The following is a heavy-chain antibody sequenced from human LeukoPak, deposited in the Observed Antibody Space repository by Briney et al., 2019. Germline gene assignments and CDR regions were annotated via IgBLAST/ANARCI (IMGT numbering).Heavy chain of an antibody. CDR2: IYSGGST. Sequence: GGSLRLSCAASGFTVSNNYMSWVRQVPGKGLEWVSVIYSGGSTYYIDSVKGRFTISRDNAKNSLYLQMNSLRAEDTAVYYCARISLRPYYDILTGESPFDYWGQGTLVTVSS. V-gene: IGHV3-53*01. CDR3: ARISLRPYYDILTGESPFDY. D-gene: IGHD3-9*01. J-gene: IGHJ4*02. CDR1: GFTVSNNY.